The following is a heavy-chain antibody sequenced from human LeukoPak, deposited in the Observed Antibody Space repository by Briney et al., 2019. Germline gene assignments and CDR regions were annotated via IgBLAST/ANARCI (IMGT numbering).Heavy chain of an antibody. D-gene: IGHD5-18*01. V-gene: IGHV3-7*01. Sequence: GGSLRLSCAASGFNFSRYWMSWVRQAPGKGLEGVANINQDGSEKSSVDSVKGRFTISRDNAKNSLSLQMNSLRVDDTAVYYCARDGPTAYFDYWGQGIPVTVSS. CDR2: INQDGSEK. CDR1: GFNFSRYW. J-gene: IGHJ4*02. CDR3: ARDGPTAYFDY.